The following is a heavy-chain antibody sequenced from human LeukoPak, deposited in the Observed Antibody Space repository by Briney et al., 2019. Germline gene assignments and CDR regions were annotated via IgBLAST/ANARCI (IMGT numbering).Heavy chain of an antibody. CDR3: ARDRYCTV. J-gene: IGHJ4*02. CDR2: ISGRGGNT. Sequence: GGSLRLPCAASGFTFSSYAMNWVRQAPGKGLEWVSGISGRGGNTYYADSVKGQFTISRDNAKNSLYLQMNSLRAEDTAVYFCARDRYCTVWGQGTLVTVSS. D-gene: IGHD2-8*02. V-gene: IGHV3-23*01. CDR1: GFTFSSYA.